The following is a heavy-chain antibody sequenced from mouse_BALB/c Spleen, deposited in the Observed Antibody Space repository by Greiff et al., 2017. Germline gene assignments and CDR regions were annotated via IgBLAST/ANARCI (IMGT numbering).Heavy chain of an antibody. CDR2: ISNGGNYT. CDR1: GFTFSSYT. V-gene: IGHV5-6-4*01. D-gene: IGHD2-4*01. J-gene: IGHJ2*01. CDR3: TREITTYDYFDY. Sequence: EVKVVESGGGLVKPGGSLKLSCAASGFTFSSYTMSWVRQTPEKRLEWVATISNGGNYTYYPDSVKGRFTISRDSAKNTLYLHMSSLKSEDTAMYYCTREITTYDYFDYWGQGTTLTVSS.